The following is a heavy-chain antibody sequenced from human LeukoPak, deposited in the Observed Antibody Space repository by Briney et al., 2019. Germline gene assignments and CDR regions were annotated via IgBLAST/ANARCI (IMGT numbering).Heavy chain of an antibody. J-gene: IGHJ4*02. V-gene: IGHV5-10-1*01. D-gene: IGHD1-14*01. Sequence: PGESLRISCKASGYSFTSYWITWVRQMPGKGLEWMGRTDPSDSYTNYSPSFQGHVTISADKSISTAYLQWSSLKASDTAMYYCAREAEENRYFDCWGQGTLVTVSS. CDR1: GYSFTSYW. CDR2: TDPSDSYT. CDR3: AREAEENRYFDC.